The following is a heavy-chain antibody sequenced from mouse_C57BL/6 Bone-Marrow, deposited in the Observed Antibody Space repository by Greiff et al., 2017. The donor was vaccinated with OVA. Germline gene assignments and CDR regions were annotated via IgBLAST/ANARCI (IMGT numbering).Heavy chain of an antibody. CDR1: GYSITSGYY. J-gene: IGHJ3*01. Sequence: EVKLQESGPGLVKPSPSLSLTCSVTGYSITSGYYWNWIRQFPGNKLEWMGYISYDGSNNYNPSLKNRISITRDTSKNQFFLKLNSVTTEDTAACYCARGGGSPFAYWGQGTLVTVSA. V-gene: IGHV3-6*01. D-gene: IGHD1-1*02. CDR3: ARGGGSPFAY. CDR2: ISYDGSN.